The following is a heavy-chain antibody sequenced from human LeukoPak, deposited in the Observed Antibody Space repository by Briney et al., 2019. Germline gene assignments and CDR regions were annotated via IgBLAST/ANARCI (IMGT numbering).Heavy chain of an antibody. D-gene: IGHD2-21*02. CDR1: GFTFSSYA. CDR2: ISYDGSNK. V-gene: IGHV3-30*18. J-gene: IGHJ4*02. Sequence: GGSLRLSCAASGFTFSSYAMSWVRQAPGKGLEWVAVISYDGSNKYYADSVKGRFTISRDNSKNTLYLQMNSLRAEDTAVYYCAKDITNGVVVVTATPDYWGQGTLVTVSS. CDR3: AKDITNGVVVVTATPDY.